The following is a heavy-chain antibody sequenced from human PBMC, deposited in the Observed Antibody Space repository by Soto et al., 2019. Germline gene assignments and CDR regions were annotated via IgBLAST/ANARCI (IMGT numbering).Heavy chain of an antibody. D-gene: IGHD3-16*01. Sequence: EVQLVESGGGLVKPGGSLSLSCAASGFTFSSYSMNWVRQAPGKGLEWVSYISSSSSYIYYADSVKGRFTISRDNAKNSLYLQMHSLRSEDTAVYYCARDLTTEKRSLGTYGMDVWCQGTTVTVCS. CDR3: ARDLTTEKRSLGTYGMDV. V-gene: IGHV3-21*01. J-gene: IGHJ6*02. CDR1: GFTFSSYS. CDR2: ISSSSSYI.